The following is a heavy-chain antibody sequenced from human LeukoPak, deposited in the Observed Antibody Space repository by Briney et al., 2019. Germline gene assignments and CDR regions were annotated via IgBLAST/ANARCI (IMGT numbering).Heavy chain of an antibody. D-gene: IGHD3-22*01. Sequence: GGSLTLSCEASGFSLNTYWMAWVRQAPGKGLEWVANIKKDGSEKHYVDSVKGRFTISRDNAKNSLYLQMNGLRAEDSAVYYCARDSNYYDSSAYYDTFDIWGQGTTVTVSS. CDR1: GFSLNTYW. CDR3: ARDSNYYDSSAYYDTFDI. V-gene: IGHV3-7*01. CDR2: IKKDGSEK. J-gene: IGHJ3*02.